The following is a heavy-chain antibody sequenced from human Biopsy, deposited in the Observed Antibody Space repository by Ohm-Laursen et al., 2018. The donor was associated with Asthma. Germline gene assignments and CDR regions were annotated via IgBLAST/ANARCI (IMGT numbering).Heavy chain of an antibody. Sequence: SSVKVSCKVSGGTFNTYAFNWVRQAPGQGLEWMGGIIPMYGVPKVAQKFQGRVTITADESTSTAYMEMSSLRSEDTAVYYCARVDAIMISGDFYFYSGFDLWGQGTTVRVSS. CDR3: ARVDAIMISGDFYFYSGFDL. D-gene: IGHD3-16*01. V-gene: IGHV1-69*01. J-gene: IGHJ6*02. CDR1: GGTFNTYA. CDR2: IIPMYGVP.